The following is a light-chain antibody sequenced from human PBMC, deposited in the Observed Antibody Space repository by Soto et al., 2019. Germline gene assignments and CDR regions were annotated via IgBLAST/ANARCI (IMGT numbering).Light chain of an antibody. J-gene: IGKJ1*01. CDR1: QSVRNW. CDR2: ESS. Sequence: DIQMTQSPSTLFASVGDRDTITCRASQSVRNWLAWYTQKPGRDPQLLVYESSTLDPGVPSRFRGSGSGTEFTRTINGVQPDDFANFCCQQDEGYSPQTFGPGNKVALK. V-gene: IGKV1-5*01. CDR3: QQDEGYSPQT.